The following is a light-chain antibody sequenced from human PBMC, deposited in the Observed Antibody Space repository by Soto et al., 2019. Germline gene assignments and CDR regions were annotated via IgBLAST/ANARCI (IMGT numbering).Light chain of an antibody. J-gene: IGLJ1*01. V-gene: IGLV2-14*01. CDR2: DVS. CDR1: SRDVVCYNY. Sequence: QSVLTQPASVSGSPGQSLTISCTGTSRDVVCYNYVSWYQQHPGKAPKLMIYDVSNRPSGVSNRFSGSKSGNTASLTISGLQAEDEADYYCSSYTSSSTLFYVFGTGTKVTVL. CDR3: SSYTSSSTLFYV.